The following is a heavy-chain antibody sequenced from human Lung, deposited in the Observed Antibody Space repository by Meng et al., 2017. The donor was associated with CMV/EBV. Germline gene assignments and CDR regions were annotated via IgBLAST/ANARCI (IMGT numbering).Heavy chain of an antibody. CDR1: APSLSTDREG. Sequence: SGPTLVKPTQTLTLTCTLSAPSLSTDREGVGWIRQPPGTALEWLAFIYGNGDKHYSPSLRGRLTISTDTSKKQVVLIMTNMDPVDTGTYYCAQTGIVGATELDYWGQXTRVTVS. CDR3: AQTGIVGATELDY. CDR2: IYGNGDK. J-gene: IGHJ4*02. V-gene: IGHV2-5*01. D-gene: IGHD1-26*01.